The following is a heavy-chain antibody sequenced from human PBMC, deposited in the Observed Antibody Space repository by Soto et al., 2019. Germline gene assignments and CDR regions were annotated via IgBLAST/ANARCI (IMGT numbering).Heavy chain of an antibody. J-gene: IGHJ4*02. CDR1: GFTFSNAW. V-gene: IGHV3-15*01. D-gene: IGHD5-18*01. CDR2: IKSKTDGGTT. Sequence: GGSLRLSCAASGFTFSNAWMSWVRQAPGKGLEWVGHIKSKTDGGTTDYAAPVKGRFTISRDDSKNTLYLQMNSLNTEDTAVYYCTTGTWIQLWLPDFWGRGTLVTVSS. CDR3: TTGTWIQLWLPDF.